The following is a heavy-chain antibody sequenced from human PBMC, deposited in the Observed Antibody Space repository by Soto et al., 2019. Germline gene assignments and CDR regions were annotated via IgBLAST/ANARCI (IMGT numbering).Heavy chain of an antibody. CDR2: ISAYNGNT. V-gene: IGHV1-18*01. CDR1: GYTCTSAG. CDR3: ARDLDGSGSYYTDY. Sequence: QVQLVQSGAEVKNPGTSVKVSCKTSGYTCTSAGISWVRQAPGQGLEWMGWISAYNGNTKYAQKVQGRVTMTTDTSTSTAYMALRSLTSDDTAVYYCARDLDGSGSYYTDYWGQGTLVTVAA. J-gene: IGHJ4*02. D-gene: IGHD3-10*01.